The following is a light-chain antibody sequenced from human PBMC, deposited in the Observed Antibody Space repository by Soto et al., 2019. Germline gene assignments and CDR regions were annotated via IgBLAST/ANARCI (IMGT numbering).Light chain of an antibody. CDR2: DVS. Sequence: QSVLTQPASVSGSPGQSITISCTGTSSDVGGYNYVSWYQQHPGKAPKLMIYDVSNRPSGVSNRFSGSKSGNTASLTISGLQAEDEADYFCSSYPRSSAPSAVFGGGTQLTVL. CDR3: SSYPRSSAPSAV. J-gene: IGLJ7*01. V-gene: IGLV2-14*01. CDR1: SSDVGGYNY.